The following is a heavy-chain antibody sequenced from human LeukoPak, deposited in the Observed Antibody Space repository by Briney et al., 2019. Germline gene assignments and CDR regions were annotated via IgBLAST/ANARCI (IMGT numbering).Heavy chain of an antibody. J-gene: IGHJ4*02. D-gene: IGHD3-9*01. CDR3: ASLRTYYDILTGYTDLYYFDY. V-gene: IGHV3-7*01. CDR2: INQDGSEK. CDR1: GFTFSTYW. Sequence: GGSLRLSCAASGFTFSTYWMSWVRQAPGKGLEWVANINQDGSEKYYVDSVKGRFTISRDNAKNSLYLQMNSLRAEDTAVYYCASLRTYYDILTGYTDLYYFDYWGQGTLVTVSS.